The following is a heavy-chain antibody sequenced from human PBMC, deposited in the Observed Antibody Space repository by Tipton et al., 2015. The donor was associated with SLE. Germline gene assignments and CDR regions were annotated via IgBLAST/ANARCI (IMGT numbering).Heavy chain of an antibody. J-gene: IGHJ4*02. CDR1: GFTFSSYS. Sequence: SLRLSCAASGFTFSSYSMNWVRQAPGKGLEWASSISSSSSYIYYADSVKGRFTISRDNAKNSLYLQMNSLRAEDTAVYYCAKSGVRGVIRYYFDYWGQGTLVTVSS. CDR2: ISSSSSYI. D-gene: IGHD3-10*01. V-gene: IGHV3-21*01. CDR3: AKSGVRGVIRYYFDY.